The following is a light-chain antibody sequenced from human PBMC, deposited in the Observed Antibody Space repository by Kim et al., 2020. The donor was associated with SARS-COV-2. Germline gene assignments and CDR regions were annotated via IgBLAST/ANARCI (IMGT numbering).Light chain of an antibody. CDR2: DAF. J-gene: IGKJ4*01. CDR1: QSINTN. V-gene: IGKV3-15*01. CDR3: QQNNKWFGLS. Sequence: SPGGRATLSCRASQSINTNLAWYQQKPGQAPRLLIYDAFIRATSIPARFSGSGSGTEFTLTISSLQSEDFAVYYCQQNNKWFGLSFGEGTKVDIK.